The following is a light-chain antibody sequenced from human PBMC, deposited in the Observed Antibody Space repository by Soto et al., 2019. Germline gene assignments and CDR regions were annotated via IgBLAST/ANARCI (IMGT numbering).Light chain of an antibody. CDR1: QSILHSNGYNY. V-gene: IGKV2-28*01. CDR3: MQALQTPLT. Sequence: DIVMTQSPLSLPVTPGEPASISWRSSQSILHSNGYNYLDWYLQKPGQSPQLLIYLGSNRASGVPDRLSGSGSGTDFTLKISRVEAEDVGVYYCMQALQTPLTFGQGTKVEIK. CDR2: LGS. J-gene: IGKJ1*01.